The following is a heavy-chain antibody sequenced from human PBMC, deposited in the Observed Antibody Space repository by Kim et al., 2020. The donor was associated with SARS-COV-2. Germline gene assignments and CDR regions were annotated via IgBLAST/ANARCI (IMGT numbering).Heavy chain of an antibody. CDR2: ISGSGGST. CDR3: ATDPRIVVVIARPVDY. V-gene: IGHV3-23*01. D-gene: IGHD2-21*01. Sequence: GGSLRLSCAASGFTFSSYAMSWVRQAPGKGLEWVSAISGSGGSTYYADSVKGRFTISRDNSKNTLYLQMNSLRAEDTAVYYCATDPRIVVVIARPVDYWGQGTLVTVSS. CDR1: GFTFSSYA. J-gene: IGHJ4*02.